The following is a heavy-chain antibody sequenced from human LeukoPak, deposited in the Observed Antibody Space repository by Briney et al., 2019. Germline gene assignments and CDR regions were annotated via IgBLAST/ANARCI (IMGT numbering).Heavy chain of an antibody. J-gene: IGHJ3*02. CDR1: GYTFTGYY. V-gene: IGHV1-2*02. Sequence: ASVKVSCKASGYTFTGYYMHWVRQAPGQGLEWMGWINPNSGGTNYAQKFQGRVTMTRDTSISTAYMELSRLRSDDTAVYYCARDEGISSYDAFDIWGQGTMVTVTS. D-gene: IGHD6-6*01. CDR2: INPNSGGT. CDR3: ARDEGISSYDAFDI.